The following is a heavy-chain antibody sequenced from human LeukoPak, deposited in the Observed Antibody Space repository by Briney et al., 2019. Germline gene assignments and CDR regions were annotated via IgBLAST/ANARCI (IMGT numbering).Heavy chain of an antibody. Sequence: ASVKVSCKASGGTFSSYAISWVRQAPGQGLEWMGGIIPIFGTANYAQKFQGRVTFTADESTSTAYMELSSLRSEDTAVYYCASWGYGSGSYHNYYYYYMDVWGKGTTVTVSS. D-gene: IGHD3-10*01. J-gene: IGHJ6*03. CDR2: IIPIFGTA. CDR3: ASWGYGSGSYHNYYYYYMDV. CDR1: GGTFSSYA. V-gene: IGHV1-69*01.